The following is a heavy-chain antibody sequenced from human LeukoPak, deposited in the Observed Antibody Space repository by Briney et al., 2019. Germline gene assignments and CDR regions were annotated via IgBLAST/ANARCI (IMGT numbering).Heavy chain of an antibody. J-gene: IGHJ2*01. CDR1: GGSFSTYY. D-gene: IGHD3-10*01. CDR3: ARHGFDPVQNVAHWYFDL. Sequence: SETLSLTCAVYGGSFSTYYWTWIRQPPGKGLEWIAEISYSGNTNYNPSLKSRVTIGTSKNENSLNLTSVTAADTAVYYCARHGFDPVQNVAHWYFDLWGRGTLVTVSS. CDR2: ISYSGNT. V-gene: IGHV4-34*01.